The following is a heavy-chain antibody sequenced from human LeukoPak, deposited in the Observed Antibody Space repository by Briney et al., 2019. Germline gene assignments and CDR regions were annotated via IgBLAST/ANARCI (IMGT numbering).Heavy chain of an antibody. Sequence: KSGGSLRLSCAASGFTFSNAWMSWVRQAPGKGLEWVGRIKSTTDGGTTDYGAPVKGRFTISRDDSKNTLYLQMNSLKTEDTAVYYCTIVVVVPATTINDYWGQGTLVTVSS. J-gene: IGHJ4*02. D-gene: IGHD2-15*01. CDR2: IKSTTDGGTT. CDR1: GFTFSNAW. V-gene: IGHV3-15*01. CDR3: TIVVVVPATTINDY.